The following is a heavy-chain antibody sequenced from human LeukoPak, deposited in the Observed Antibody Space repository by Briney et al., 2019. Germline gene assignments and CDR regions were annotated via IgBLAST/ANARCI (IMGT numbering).Heavy chain of an antibody. V-gene: IGHV3-23*01. CDR2: ISGTNGNT. J-gene: IGHJ4*02. Sequence: GGSLRLSCAASGFTFSSYAMSWVRQAPGKGLQWVSSISGTNGNTYYADSVKGRFTISRDNSKNTLYLQMNSLRAEDTAVYYCAKAGSYSSSSGGYYFDYWGQGALVTVSS. D-gene: IGHD6-6*01. CDR1: GFTFSSYA. CDR3: AKAGSYSSSSGGYYFDY.